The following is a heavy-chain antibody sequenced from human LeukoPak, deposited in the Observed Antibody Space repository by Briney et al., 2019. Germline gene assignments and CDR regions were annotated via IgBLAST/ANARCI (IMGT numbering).Heavy chain of an antibody. V-gene: IGHV4-59*08. J-gene: IGHJ4*02. CDR1: SGSISSDY. Sequence: SETLSLTCTVSSGSISSDYWSWIRQPPGKGLEWIGHIYYTGSTNYNPSLKSRVTISVDTSKNQFSLKLSSVTAADTAVYYCVRPFSGYDLVSFDYWGQGTLVTVSS. D-gene: IGHD5-12*01. CDR2: IYYTGST. CDR3: VRPFSGYDLVSFDY.